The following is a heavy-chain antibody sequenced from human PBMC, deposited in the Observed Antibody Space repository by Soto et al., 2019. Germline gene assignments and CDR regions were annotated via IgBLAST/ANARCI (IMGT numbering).Heavy chain of an antibody. CDR2: IYHSGST. V-gene: IGHV4-30-2*01. CDR3: ARVGDWDYYDSSAQGAFDI. J-gene: IGHJ3*02. D-gene: IGHD3-22*01. Sequence: QLQLQESGSGLVKPSQTLSLTCAVSGGSISSGGYSWSWIRQPPGKGLEWIGYIYHSGSTYYNPSLKSRVTISVDRSKNQFSLKLSSVTAADTAVYYCARVGDWDYYDSSAQGAFDIWGQGTMVTVSS. CDR1: GGSISSGGYS.